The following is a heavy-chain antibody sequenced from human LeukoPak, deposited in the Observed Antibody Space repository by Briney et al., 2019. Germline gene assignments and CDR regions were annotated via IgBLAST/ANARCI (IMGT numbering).Heavy chain of an antibody. D-gene: IGHD4-23*01. Sequence: ASVKVSCKASGYTFTGDYMHWVRQAPGQGLEWMGWINPNSGGTNYAQKFQGRVTMTRDTSITTAYMELSRLSSDDTAVYYCARHPGKVTNDWYFDLWGRGTLVTVSS. CDR3: ARHPGKVTNDWYFDL. J-gene: IGHJ2*01. CDR2: INPNSGGT. V-gene: IGHV1-2*02. CDR1: GYTFTGDY.